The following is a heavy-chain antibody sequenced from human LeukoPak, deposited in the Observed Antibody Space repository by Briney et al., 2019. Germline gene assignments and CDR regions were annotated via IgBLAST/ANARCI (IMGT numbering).Heavy chain of an antibody. V-gene: IGHV3-30*18. J-gene: IGHJ4*02. CDR1: GFTFSNYG. D-gene: IGHD1-26*01. Sequence: PGGSLRLSCEASGFTFSNYGMHWVRQAPGKGLEWVAVISHDGFKTYYANSVKGRFTISRDNSKNTLYLQINNLRAEDTAMYYCAKGPRSYGPFDYWGQGTLVTVSS. CDR2: ISHDGFKT. CDR3: AKGPRSYGPFDY.